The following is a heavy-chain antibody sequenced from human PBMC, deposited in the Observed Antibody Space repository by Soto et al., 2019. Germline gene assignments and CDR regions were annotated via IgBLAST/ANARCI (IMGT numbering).Heavy chain of an antibody. CDR2: ISSDDEN. D-gene: IGHD3-3*01. CDR3: ARSRKRPYDSLSGHYIPMQHYYYYMDV. V-gene: IGHV2-26*01. CDR1: GFSLSDPKMG. J-gene: IGHJ6*03. Sequence: QVTLEESGPVLVKPTETLTLTCSVSGFSLSDPKMGVSWIRQPPGKTLEWLAPISSDDENSTSTSLTSRVTIATATCKILVGPYLTNMDPVETAPSHCARSRKRPYDSLSGHYIPMQHYYYYMDVWGKGTTVTVSS.